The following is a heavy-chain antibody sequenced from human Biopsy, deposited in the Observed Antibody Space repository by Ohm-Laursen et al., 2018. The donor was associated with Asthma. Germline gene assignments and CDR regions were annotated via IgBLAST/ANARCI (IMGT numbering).Heavy chain of an antibody. CDR3: AKDLSKAVGGSNDYYYGMDV. V-gene: IGHV3-74*01. CDR1: GFTLSHYW. Sequence: SLRLSCAASGFTLSHYWMHWVRQAPGKGLVWVSRINGDGSSTGYADSVKGRFTISRDNSKNTLSLQMSSLRAEDTALYYCAKDLSKAVGGSNDYYYGMDVWGQGTTVTVAS. J-gene: IGHJ6*02. D-gene: IGHD6-19*01. CDR2: INGDGSST.